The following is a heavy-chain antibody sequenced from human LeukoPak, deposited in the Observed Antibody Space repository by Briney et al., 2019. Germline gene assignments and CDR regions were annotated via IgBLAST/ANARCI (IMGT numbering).Heavy chain of an antibody. CDR2: IYSSGNT. Sequence: PSETLSLTCTVAGGSIRGYYWSWIRQPAGKGLEWIGRIYSSGNTNYNPSLKSRVTMSADTSKNRFSLKLSSVTAADTAVYYCASFPDLYCGGECYPLPQPYWGQGTLVTVSS. CDR3: ASFPDLYCGGECYPLPQPY. J-gene: IGHJ4*02. D-gene: IGHD2-21*01. V-gene: IGHV4-4*07. CDR1: GGSIRGYY.